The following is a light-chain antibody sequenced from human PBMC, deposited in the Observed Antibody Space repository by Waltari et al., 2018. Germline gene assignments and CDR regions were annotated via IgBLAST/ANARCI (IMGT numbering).Light chain of an antibody. CDR3: LQYRSAPRT. Sequence: DIQMTKSPSSLSASVGDRVTITCRASEDITNYLSCYQQKSGKPPKRLIYGPSSLQSGVPSRFSGSGCGTIFTLTINSLQPEDFVNYYCLQYRSAPRTFGPGTKVEIK. V-gene: IGKV1-17*01. CDR1: EDITNY. CDR2: GPS. J-gene: IGKJ1*01.